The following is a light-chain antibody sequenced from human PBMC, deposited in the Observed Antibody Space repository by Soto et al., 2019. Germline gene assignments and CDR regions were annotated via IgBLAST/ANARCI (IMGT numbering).Light chain of an antibody. Sequence: QSALTQPASVSGSPGQSITISCTGTNSDVGGYNYVSWYQQHPGKAPKLMIYGVSNRPSGVSNRFSGSKSGNTASLTISGLQAEEEADYYCSSYTSSSTNVVIGGGTKLTVL. J-gene: IGLJ2*01. CDR1: NSDVGGYNY. V-gene: IGLV2-14*01. CDR2: GVS. CDR3: SSYTSSSTNVV.